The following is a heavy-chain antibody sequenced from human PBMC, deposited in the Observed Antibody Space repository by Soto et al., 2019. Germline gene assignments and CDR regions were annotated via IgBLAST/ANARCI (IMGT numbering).Heavy chain of an antibody. CDR1: GFTFSSYA. CDR3: AKGLKWELPTHF. D-gene: IGHD1-26*01. CDR2: ISINGGST. J-gene: IGHJ4*02. Sequence: GSLRLSCAASGFTFSSYAMSWVRQAPGKGLEWVSAISINGGSTYYAVSVKGRFTISRDNSKNTLYLQMNSLRAEDTAVYYCAKGLKWELPTHFWGQGILVTVSS. V-gene: IGHV3-23*01.